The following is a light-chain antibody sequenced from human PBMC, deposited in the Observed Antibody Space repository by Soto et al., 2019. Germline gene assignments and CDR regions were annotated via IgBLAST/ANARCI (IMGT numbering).Light chain of an antibody. CDR3: SSYTSSSTLNYV. J-gene: IGLJ1*01. CDR2: EDS. CDR1: SSDVGGYNY. V-gene: IGLV2-14*01. Sequence: QSALTQPASVSGSPGQSITISCTGTSSDVGGYNYVSWYQQHPGKAPRVMIYEDSNRPSGVSNRFSGSKSGNTASLTISGLQAEDEADYYCSSYTSSSTLNYVFGTGTKVTVL.